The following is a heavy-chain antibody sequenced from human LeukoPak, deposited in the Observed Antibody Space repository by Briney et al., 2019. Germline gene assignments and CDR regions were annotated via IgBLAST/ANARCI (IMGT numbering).Heavy chain of an antibody. V-gene: IGHV4-30-4*07. CDR2: IYDSGRA. CDR1: GGSISTGGYC. Sequence: SETLSLTCAVSGGSISTGGYCWSWLRQPPGTTLEWIGYIYDSGRAYYNPSLKSRVTISMDTSSNHFSLKLRSVTAADTAVYYCVRDIYDDNNWGQGTLVTVSS. D-gene: IGHD3-16*01. J-gene: IGHJ4*02. CDR3: VRDIYDDNN.